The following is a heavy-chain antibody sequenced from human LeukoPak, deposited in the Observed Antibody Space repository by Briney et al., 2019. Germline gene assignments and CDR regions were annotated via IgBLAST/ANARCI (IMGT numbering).Heavy chain of an antibody. CDR2: INHSGST. V-gene: IGHV4-34*01. J-gene: IGHJ6*03. CDR3: ARARYTWNYSGGYYYMDV. CDR1: GGSFSGYY. Sequence: PSETLSLTCAVYGGSFSGYYWSWIRQPPGKGLEWIGEINHSGSTNYNPSLKSRVTISVDTSKNQFSLKLSSVTAADTAVYYCARARYTWNYSGGYYYMDVWGKGTTVTVSS. D-gene: IGHD1-7*01.